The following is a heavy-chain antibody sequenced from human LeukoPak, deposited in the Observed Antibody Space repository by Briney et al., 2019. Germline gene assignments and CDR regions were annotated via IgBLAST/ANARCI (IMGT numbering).Heavy chain of an antibody. V-gene: IGHV4-30-4*01. J-gene: IGHJ4*02. CDR1: GGSISSGDYY. D-gene: IGHD3-3*01. CDR3: QSRFLEWLLDY. CDR2: IYYSGST. Sequence: SETLPLTCTVSGGSISSGDYYWSWIRQPPGKGLEWIGYIYYSGSTYYNPSLKSRVTISVDTSKNQFSLKLSSVTAADTAIYYCQSRFLEWLLDYWGQGTLVTVSS.